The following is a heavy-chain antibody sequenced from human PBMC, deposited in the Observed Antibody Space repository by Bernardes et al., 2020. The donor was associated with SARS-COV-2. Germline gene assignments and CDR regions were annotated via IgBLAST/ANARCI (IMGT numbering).Heavy chain of an antibody. J-gene: IGHJ6*02. Sequence: GGSLRLSCAASRFTFSTYSMNWVRQAPGKGLEWISSISGSGTFIYHADSVKGRFTISRDNAKNSVFLQMDRLRGEDTGMYYCTRGGDCGGTRCPSPMDVWGQGTTVSVSS. V-gene: IGHV3-21*06. D-gene: IGHD2-2*01. CDR1: RFTFSTYS. CDR3: TRGGDCGGTRCPSPMDV. CDR2: ISGSGTFI.